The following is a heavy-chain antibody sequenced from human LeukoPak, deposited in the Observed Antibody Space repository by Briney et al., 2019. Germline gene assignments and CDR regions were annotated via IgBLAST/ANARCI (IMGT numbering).Heavy chain of an antibody. V-gene: IGHV4-59*01. J-gene: IGHJ2*01. CDR3: ARVYYSSSYDYWYFDL. D-gene: IGHD6-13*01. CDR2: IYYSGST. CDR1: GASFSSYY. Sequence: SETLSLTCSVSGASFSSYYWSWIRQPPGKGLEWIGSIYYSGSTNYNPSLKSRVTISVDTSKNQFSLKLSSVTAADTAVYYCARVYYSSSYDYWYFDLWGRGTLVTVSS.